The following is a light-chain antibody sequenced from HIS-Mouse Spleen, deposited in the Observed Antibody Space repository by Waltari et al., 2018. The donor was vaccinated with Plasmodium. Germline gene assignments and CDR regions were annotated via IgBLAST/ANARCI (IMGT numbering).Light chain of an antibody. J-gene: IGKJ3*01. V-gene: IGKV1-33*01. CDR3: QQYDNLPPLFT. Sequence: DIQMTQSPSSLSASLGDRVTITCQASQDISNYLNWYQQKPGKDPKLLIYDASNLETGVPSRFSGSGSVTDFTFTISSLQPEDIATYYCQQYDNLPPLFTFGPGTKVDIK. CDR1: QDISNY. CDR2: DAS.